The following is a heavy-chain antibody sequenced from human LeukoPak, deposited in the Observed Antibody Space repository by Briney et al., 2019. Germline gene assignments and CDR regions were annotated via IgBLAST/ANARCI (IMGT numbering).Heavy chain of an antibody. J-gene: IGHJ4*02. CDR3: ARVVATSDWGTDY. CDR1: GYTFTTYD. D-gene: IGHD5-12*01. V-gene: IGHV1-18*01. Sequence: ASVKVSCKASGYTFTTYDINWVRQATGQGLEWMGWISAYNGNTNYAQKLQGRVTMTTDTSTSTAYMELRSLRSDDTAVYYCARVVATSDWGTDYWGQGTLVTVSS. CDR2: ISAYNGNT.